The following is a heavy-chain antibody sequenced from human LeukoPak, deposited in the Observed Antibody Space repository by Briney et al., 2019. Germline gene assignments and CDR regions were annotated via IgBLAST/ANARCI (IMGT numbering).Heavy chain of an antibody. CDR1: GGSFSGYY. J-gene: IGHJ4*02. D-gene: IGHD3-22*01. CDR3: ARAANYYDSSGYYCDY. Sequence: SETLSLTCAVYGGSFSGYYWSWIRQPPGKGLKWIGEINHSGSTNYNPSLKSRVTISVDTSKNQFSLKLSSVTAADTAVYYCARAANYYDSSGYYCDYWGQGTLVTVSS. CDR2: INHSGST. V-gene: IGHV4-34*01.